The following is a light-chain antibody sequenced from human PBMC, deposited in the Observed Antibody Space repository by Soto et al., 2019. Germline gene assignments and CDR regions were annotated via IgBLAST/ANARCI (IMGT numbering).Light chain of an antibody. J-gene: IGKJ4*01. Sequence: DIQMTQSPSSLSASVGDRVTITCRASQDIRNYLAWYQQKPGKVPKLLISAASTLQPRVPSRFSGSGSGTEFTLTISSLQPEDGATYYCQKYNGSPLTFGGGTKVEIK. V-gene: IGKV1-27*01. CDR2: AAS. CDR1: QDIRNY. CDR3: QKYNGSPLT.